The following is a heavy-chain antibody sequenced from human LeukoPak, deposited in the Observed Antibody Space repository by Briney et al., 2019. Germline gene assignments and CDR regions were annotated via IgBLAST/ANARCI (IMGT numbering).Heavy chain of an antibody. V-gene: IGHV3-23*01. CDR1: GFTFSSHG. Sequence: PGGSLRLSCAASGFTFSSHGMNWVRQAPGKGLEWVSGISPSGGITYYTDSVKGRFTISRDNSKNTQSLQMNSLRAEDTAVYYCARERAGERPRPLLNYYYMDVWGKGTTVTISS. J-gene: IGHJ6*03. CDR3: ARERAGERPRPLLNYYYMDV. D-gene: IGHD3-16*01. CDR2: ISPSGGIT.